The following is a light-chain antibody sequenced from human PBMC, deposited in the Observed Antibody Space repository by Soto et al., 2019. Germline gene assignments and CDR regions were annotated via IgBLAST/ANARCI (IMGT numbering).Light chain of an antibody. CDR1: SRDVGGYNY. Sequence: SVRTKPAYGSGPPGRAIPIPCTGTSRDVGGYNYVSWYQQHRGKAPKLMIYDVRNRPSGVSNRFSGSKSGNTASLTFSGLQAGDEADYYYSSYTSSSSLYVFGTGSKVTVL. V-gene: IGLV2-14*01. CDR3: SSYTSSSSLYV. J-gene: IGLJ1*01. CDR2: DVR.